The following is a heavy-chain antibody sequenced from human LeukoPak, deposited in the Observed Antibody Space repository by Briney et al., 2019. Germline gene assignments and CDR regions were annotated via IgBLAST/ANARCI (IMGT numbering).Heavy chain of an antibody. CDR2: IDLANGNT. CDR3: ARDGYDADGYLDY. J-gene: IGHJ4*02. CDR1: GYPFRSYV. V-gene: IGHV1-3*01. D-gene: IGHD5-18*01. Sequence: ASVKVSCKASGYPFRSYVIHWLRQAPGQNLEWIGWIDLANGNTKYSRNFQGRVTITRDTSASVVYMELSSLTYEDTAVYFCARDGYDADGYLDYWGQGALVPVSS.